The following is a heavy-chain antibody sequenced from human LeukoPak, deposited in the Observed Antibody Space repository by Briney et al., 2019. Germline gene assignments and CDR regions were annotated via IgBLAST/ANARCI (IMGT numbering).Heavy chain of an antibody. V-gene: IGHV3-23*01. CDR3: AKDDRWLQFCC. CDR1: GFTFSRYW. Sequence: PGGSLRLSCAASGFTFSRYWMNWVRQAPGKGLEWVSGIIPSGHTTYYADSVRGRFTISRDNSRNTLYLQMNSLRAEDTAVYYCAKDDRWLQFCCWGQGTLVTVSA. CDR2: IIPSGHTT. D-gene: IGHD5-24*01. J-gene: IGHJ4*02.